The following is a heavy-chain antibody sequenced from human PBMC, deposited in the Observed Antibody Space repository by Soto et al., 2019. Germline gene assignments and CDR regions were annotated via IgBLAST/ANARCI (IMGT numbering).Heavy chain of an antibody. CDR1: GHTFTSHY. J-gene: IGHJ4*02. Sequence: ASVKVSCKASGHTFTSHYSNWLRQATGQGLEWMGWMNPKSGNTGYAQKFQGRVTMTRDTSISTAYMELSSLTSDDTAVYYHARGDDYDSSGYISWGQGTLVTVSS. CDR3: ARGDDYDSSGYIS. CDR2: MNPKSGNT. V-gene: IGHV1-8*01. D-gene: IGHD6-25*01.